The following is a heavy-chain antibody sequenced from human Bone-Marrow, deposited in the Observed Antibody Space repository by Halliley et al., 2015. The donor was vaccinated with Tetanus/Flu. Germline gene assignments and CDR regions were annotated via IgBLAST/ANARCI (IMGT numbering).Heavy chain of an antibody. CDR2: IFDSGDT. D-gene: IGHD3-10*01. V-gene: IGHV4-39*01. J-gene: IGHJ4*02. CDR3: ARGLRWVGETATIFNY. CDR1: GDSISGSAYY. Sequence: TLSLTCAVSGDSISGSAYYWGWIRQPPGKGLEWIGHIFDSGDTYYNPSLKSRGAISVDTSKIQFSLKLSSVTPADTAVYFCARGLRWVGETATIFNYWGQGTLVTVSS.